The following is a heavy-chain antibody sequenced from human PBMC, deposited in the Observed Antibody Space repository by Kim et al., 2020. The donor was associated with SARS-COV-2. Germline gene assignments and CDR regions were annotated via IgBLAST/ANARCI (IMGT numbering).Heavy chain of an antibody. D-gene: IGHD4-17*01. CDR2: IYHSGST. Sequence: SETLSLTCTVSGYSISSGYYWGWIRQPPGKGLEWIGSIYHSGSTYYNPSLKSRVTISVDTSKNQFSLKLSSVTAADTAVYYCARDILATVGAFDIWGQGTMVTVSS. CDR3: ARDILATVGAFDI. V-gene: IGHV4-38-2*02. J-gene: IGHJ3*02. CDR1: GYSISSGYY.